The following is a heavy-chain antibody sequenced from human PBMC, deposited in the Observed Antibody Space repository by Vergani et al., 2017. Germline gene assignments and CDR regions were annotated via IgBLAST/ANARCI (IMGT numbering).Heavy chain of an antibody. Sequence: QVQLLESGPGLVKPSETLSLTCSVSGDYMNTYSWTWIRQPPGKGLEWIGYIYDSGDNKYNPSLKSGVTLLLDTSKNQSSLILYAVTAADTAVYYCARGSLWWLQQIDSWGQGTLVTVSS. CDR2: IYDSGDN. V-gene: IGHV4-59*01. CDR1: GDYMNTYS. CDR3: ARGSLWWLQQIDS. D-gene: IGHD2-21*01. J-gene: IGHJ4*02.